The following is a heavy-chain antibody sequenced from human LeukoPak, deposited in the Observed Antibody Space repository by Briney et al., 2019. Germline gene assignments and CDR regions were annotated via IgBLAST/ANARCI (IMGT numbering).Heavy chain of an antibody. Sequence: SETLSLTCAVYGGSFSDHYWSWIRQPPGKGLEWIGEINHSGSTNYNPSLKSRVTISVDTSKNQFSLKLSSVTAADTAVYYCARRRSVSYYDFWSGYSNFDYWGQGTLVTVSS. D-gene: IGHD3-3*01. CDR1: GGSFSDHY. CDR2: INHSGST. V-gene: IGHV4-34*01. CDR3: ARRRSVSYYDFWSGYSNFDY. J-gene: IGHJ4*02.